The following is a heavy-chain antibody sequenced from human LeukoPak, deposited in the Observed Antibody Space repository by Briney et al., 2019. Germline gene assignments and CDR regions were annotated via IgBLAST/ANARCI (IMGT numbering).Heavy chain of an antibody. CDR3: AKDYCRDGNCPFPFLDS. V-gene: IGHV3-23*01. CDR2: ITGTGGR. CDR1: GFTLTNHG. D-gene: IGHD2-15*01. J-gene: IGHJ4*02. Sequence: PGGSLRLSCAVSGFTLTNHGVSWVRQARGKGLEWVSIITGTGGRYYGDSVKGRFILSRDNSKNTVYMQMSSLRAEDTATYYCAKDYCRDGNCPFPFLDSWGQGTLVTVSS.